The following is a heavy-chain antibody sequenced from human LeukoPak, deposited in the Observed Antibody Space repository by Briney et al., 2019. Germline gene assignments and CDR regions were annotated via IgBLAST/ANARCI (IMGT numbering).Heavy chain of an antibody. V-gene: IGHV3-30*02. CDR2: IRFDGSNK. Sequence: PGGSLRLSCAASGFTFNNYGMHWVRQAPGKGLEWVAFIRFDGSNKYYADSVRGRFTISRDNSKSTLYLQMNSLRAEDSAIYYCAKDMSISFGSGSYYNDDNWGQGTLVTVSS. D-gene: IGHD3-10*01. CDR3: AKDMSISFGSGSYYNDDN. CDR1: GFTFNNYG. J-gene: IGHJ4*02.